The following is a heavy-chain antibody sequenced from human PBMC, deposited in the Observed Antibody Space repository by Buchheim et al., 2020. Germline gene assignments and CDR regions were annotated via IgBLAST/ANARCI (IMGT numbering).Heavy chain of an antibody. CDR3: AKSLYDYIWGSYRPLGYYGLDV. D-gene: IGHD3-16*02. J-gene: IGHJ6*02. CDR1: GFTFSSSA. V-gene: IGHV3-23*01. CDR2: ISGSGDST. Sequence: EVQLLESGGGLVQPGGSLRLSCAASGFTFSSSAMSWVRQAPGKGLEWVSTISGSGDSTYYAASVKGRFTISRDNSKNTLYLQMNSLRAEDTAVYYCAKSLYDYIWGSYRPLGYYGLDVWGQGTT.